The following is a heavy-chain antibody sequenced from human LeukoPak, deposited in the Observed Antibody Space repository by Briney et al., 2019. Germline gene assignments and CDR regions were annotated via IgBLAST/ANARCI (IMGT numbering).Heavy chain of an antibody. CDR2: IYHSGST. J-gene: IGHJ4*02. V-gene: IGHV4-30-2*01. CDR1: GGSISSGGYS. D-gene: IGHD2-21*01. CDR3: ARGGSYCGDDCSDFDY. Sequence: PSQTLSLTCTVSGGSISSGGYSWSWIRQPPGKALEWIGYIYHSGSTYYNPSLKSRLTISMDRSKNQFSLSLTSVTAADTAVYYCARGGSYCGDDCSDFDYWGQGTLVTVSS.